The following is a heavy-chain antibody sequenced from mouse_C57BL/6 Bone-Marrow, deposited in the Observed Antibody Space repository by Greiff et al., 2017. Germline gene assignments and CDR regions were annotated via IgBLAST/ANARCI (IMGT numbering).Heavy chain of an antibody. Sequence: EVKLVESGGGLVQPGGSMKLSCVASGFTFSNYWMNWVRQSPEKGLEWVAQIRLKSDNYATHYAESVKGRFTISRDDSKSSVYLQMNNLRAEDTGIDYSTGRAWFAYWGQGTLVTVSA. J-gene: IGHJ3*01. CDR3: TGRAWFAY. CDR1: GFTFSNYW. V-gene: IGHV6-3*01. CDR2: IRLKSDNYAT.